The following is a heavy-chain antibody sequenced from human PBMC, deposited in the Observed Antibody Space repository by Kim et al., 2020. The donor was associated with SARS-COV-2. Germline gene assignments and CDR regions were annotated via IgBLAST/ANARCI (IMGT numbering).Heavy chain of an antibody. Sequence: ASVKVSCEASGYTFTDSYIHWVRRAPGQGLEWVGRLNTRTGGTNYAEKFQGRVTMTRDTSINTAYLEVNRVTSDDTAVYYCARRFCSSGVCYHFDQWGQGTLVVVSS. CDR3: ARRFCSSGVCYHFDQ. D-gene: IGHD2-8*01. V-gene: IGHV1-2*06. J-gene: IGHJ4*02. CDR2: LNTRTGGT. CDR1: GYTFTDSY.